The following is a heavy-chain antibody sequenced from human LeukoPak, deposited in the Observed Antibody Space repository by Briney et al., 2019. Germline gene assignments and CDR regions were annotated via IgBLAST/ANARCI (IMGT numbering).Heavy chain of an antibody. V-gene: IGHV3-23*01. CDR2: ISGSGNNT. CDR1: GFTFSSCA. Sequence: GGSLRLSCAASGFTFSSCAMSWVRQAPGKGLEWVSAISGSGNNTYHADSVKGRFTISRDNSKNTLSLQMNSLRAEDTAAYYCAKDGNWARFENWGQGTLVTVSS. CDR3: AKDGNWARFEN. D-gene: IGHD7-27*01. J-gene: IGHJ4*02.